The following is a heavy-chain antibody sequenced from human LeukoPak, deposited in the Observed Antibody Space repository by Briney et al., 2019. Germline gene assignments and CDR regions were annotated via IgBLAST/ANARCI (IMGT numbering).Heavy chain of an antibody. V-gene: IGHV4-30-4*01. CDR1: GGSISSGDYY. J-gene: IGHJ4*02. CDR2: IYYSGST. CDR3: ARASYDSSCYYSTWFNY. D-gene: IGHD3-22*01. Sequence: SETLSLTCTVSGGSISSGDYYWSWSRQPPGKGLGWIGYIYYSGSTYYNPSLKSRVTISVDTSKNQFSLKLSSVTAADTAVYYCARASYDSSCYYSTWFNYWGQGTLVTVSS.